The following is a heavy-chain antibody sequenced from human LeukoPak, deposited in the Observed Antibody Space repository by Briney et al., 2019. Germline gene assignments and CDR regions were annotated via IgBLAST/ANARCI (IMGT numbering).Heavy chain of an antibody. CDR3: ARVWAGYSSSFHWFDP. J-gene: IGHJ5*02. D-gene: IGHD6-13*01. V-gene: IGHV1-2*06. Sequence: ASVKVSCKASGYTFTGYYMHWVRQAPGQGLEWMGRINPNSGGTNYAQKFQGRVTTTRDTSISTAYMELSRLRSDDTAVYYCARVWAGYSSSFHWFDPWGQGTLVTVSS. CDR1: GYTFTGYY. CDR2: INPNSGGT.